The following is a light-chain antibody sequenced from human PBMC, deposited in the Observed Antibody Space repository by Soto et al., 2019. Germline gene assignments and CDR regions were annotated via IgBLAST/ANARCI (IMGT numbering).Light chain of an antibody. V-gene: IGLV2-11*01. CDR1: SSDVGGYNY. CDR2: DVS. CDR3: CSYAGSYTWV. Sequence: HSALTQPRSVSGSPGQSVTISCTGTSSDVGGYNYVSWYQQHPGKAPKLIIYDVSKRPSGVPDRFSGSKSGNTASLTISGLQAEDEADYYCCSYAGSYTWVFGGGTKLTVL. J-gene: IGLJ3*02.